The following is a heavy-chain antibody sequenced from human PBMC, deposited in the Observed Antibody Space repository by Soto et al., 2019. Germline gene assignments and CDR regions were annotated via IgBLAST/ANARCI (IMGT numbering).Heavy chain of an antibody. CDR2: INAGNGNK. Sequence: GSVEVSCKASGYTFTSYAIHLVGQGPRQRLEWMGWINAGNGNKKYLQKFPGRGNINRDTSASTAHMELSSLRFEDTAVYYCSSPFPVPAAIGYWGQETLVT. D-gene: IGHD2-2*02. J-gene: IGHJ4*02. V-gene: IGHV1-3*01. CDR3: SSPFPVPAAIGY. CDR1: GYTFTSYA.